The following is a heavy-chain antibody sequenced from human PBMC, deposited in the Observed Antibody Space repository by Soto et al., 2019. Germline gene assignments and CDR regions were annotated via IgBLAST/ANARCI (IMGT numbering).Heavy chain of an antibody. CDR2: IYYSGST. D-gene: IGHD3-22*01. Sequence: PSETLSLTCTVSGGSISSYYWSWIRQPPGKGLEWIGYIYYSGSTNYNPSLKSRVTISVDTSKNQFSLKLSSVTAADTAVYYCARVLPYYYDSSGYSTCFDYWGQGTLVTVSS. V-gene: IGHV4-59*01. J-gene: IGHJ4*02. CDR3: ARVLPYYYDSSGYSTCFDY. CDR1: GGSISSYY.